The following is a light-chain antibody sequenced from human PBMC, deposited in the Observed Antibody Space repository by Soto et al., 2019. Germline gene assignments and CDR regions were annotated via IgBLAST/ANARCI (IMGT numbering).Light chain of an antibody. V-gene: IGKV3-15*01. J-gene: IGKJ1*01. CDR1: QSVSSN. CDR2: GAS. Sequence: EIVRTQSPAPLSVSPGERATLSCRASQSVSSNLAWYQQKPGQAPRRLIYGASTRATGIPARFSGSGSGTEFTLTISSPQSEDFAVYYCQQYNNWWTFGQGTKVDIK. CDR3: QQYNNWWT.